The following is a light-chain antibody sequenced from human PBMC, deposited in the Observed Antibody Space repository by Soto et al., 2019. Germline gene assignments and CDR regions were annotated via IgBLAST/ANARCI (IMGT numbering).Light chain of an antibody. CDR3: CSYAGRSTWV. CDR2: DVS. Sequence: QTALTQPRSVSGSPGQSVTISCTGTSSDVGGYNYVSWYQQHPGKAPKLMIYDVSKRPSGVPDRFSGSKSGNTASLTISGLQAADEADYYCCSYAGRSTWVFGGGTKVTVL. J-gene: IGLJ2*01. V-gene: IGLV2-11*01. CDR1: SSDVGGYNY.